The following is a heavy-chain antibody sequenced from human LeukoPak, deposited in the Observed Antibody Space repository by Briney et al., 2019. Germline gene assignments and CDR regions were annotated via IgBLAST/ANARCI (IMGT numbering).Heavy chain of an antibody. CDR2: ITSPSSTI. CDR1: GFTFSNYN. CDR3: ARDRGTEFDY. Sequence: PGGSLRLSCAASGFTFSNYNMNWVRQAPGKGLEWVSYITSPSSTIYYADSVKGRFTISRDNAKNSLYLQMNSLRAEDTAVYYCARDRGTEFDYWGQGTLVTVSS. V-gene: IGHV3-48*04. J-gene: IGHJ4*02. D-gene: IGHD3-16*01.